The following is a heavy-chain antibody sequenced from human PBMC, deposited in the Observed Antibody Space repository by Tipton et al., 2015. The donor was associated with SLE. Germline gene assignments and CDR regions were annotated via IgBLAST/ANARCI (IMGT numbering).Heavy chain of an antibody. CDR3: ARGRGDSRAYYFDY. CDR2: IYYSGST. CDR1: GGSISSYY. D-gene: IGHD3-16*01. J-gene: IGHJ4*02. Sequence: TLSLTCTVSGGSISSYYWGWIRQPPGKGLEWIGSIYYSGSTYYNPSLKSRVTISVDTSKNQFSLKLSSVTAADTAVYYCARGRGDSRAYYFDYWGQGTLVTVSS. V-gene: IGHV4-39*07.